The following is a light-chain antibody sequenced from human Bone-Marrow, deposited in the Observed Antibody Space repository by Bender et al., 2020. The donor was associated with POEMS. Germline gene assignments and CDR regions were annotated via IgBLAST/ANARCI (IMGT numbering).Light chain of an antibody. V-gene: IGLV3-21*04. J-gene: IGLJ3*02. CDR2: DDS. CDR3: QGWALSGDQSWV. CDR1: NIGDIT. Sequence: YVLTQPPSVSVAPGKTAHITCGGDNIGDITVHWYQQKPGQAPVLVMYDDSDRPTGIPDRLTGSNSEDTANLTISRVEAGDEGDYFCQGWALSGDQSWVFGGGTRLTV.